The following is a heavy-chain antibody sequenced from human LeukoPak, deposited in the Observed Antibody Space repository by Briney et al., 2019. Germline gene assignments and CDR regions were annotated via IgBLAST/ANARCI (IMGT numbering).Heavy chain of an antibody. CDR3: ARATLDN. Sequence: SGGSLRLSCAASGFSVSSNYISWVRQAPGKGLEWVSVIYSDGSTKYADSVKARFTISRDNSKNTVYLQMNSLRVEDTAVYYCARATLDNWGQGILVTVSS. CDR2: IYSDGST. J-gene: IGHJ4*02. V-gene: IGHV3-53*01. CDR1: GFSVSSNY.